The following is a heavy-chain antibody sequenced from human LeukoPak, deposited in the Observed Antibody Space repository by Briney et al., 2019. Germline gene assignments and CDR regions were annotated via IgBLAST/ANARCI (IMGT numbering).Heavy chain of an antibody. CDR3: ARNQAVAANRGASDV. J-gene: IGHJ3*01. V-gene: IGHV4-28*01. CDR1: GYSISSNNW. CDR2: IYYNGNT. Sequence: SETLSLTCAVSGYSISSNNWWAWVRQPPGKGLEWIGYIYYNGNTYYNPYNPSLTSRVTMSVDTSKNQFSLKLDSVTEIDTAMYYCARNQAVAANRGASDVWGQGTMVTVSS. D-gene: IGHD6-19*01.